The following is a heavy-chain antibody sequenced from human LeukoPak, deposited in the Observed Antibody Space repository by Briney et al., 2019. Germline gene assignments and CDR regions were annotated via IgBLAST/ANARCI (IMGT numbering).Heavy chain of an antibody. CDR2: INPSGGGT. CDR1: GYTFTRYY. D-gene: IGHD3-16*01. V-gene: IGHV1-46*01. J-gene: IGHJ4*02. Sequence: ASVKVSCKVSGYTFTRYYLHWVRQAPGQGLEWMGIINPSGGGTRYAQKFQGRVTMTRDTSTSTVYMELKSLRSEDTAIYYCARDGTPEYDHIWGRPQLYWGQGTLVIVSS. CDR3: ARDGTPEYDHIWGRPQLY.